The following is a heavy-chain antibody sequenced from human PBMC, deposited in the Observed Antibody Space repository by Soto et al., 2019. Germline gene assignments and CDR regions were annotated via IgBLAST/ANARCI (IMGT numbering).Heavy chain of an antibody. CDR2: LSGSGADT. D-gene: IGHD2-2*01. CDR3: AKRYCSATTCLSLAYYYYMDV. J-gene: IGHJ6*03. Sequence: EVQLLESGGGLVQPGGSLRLSCAASGFTFSSYAMSWVRQAPGKGLEWVSGLSGSGADTYYADSLKGRFAISRDNSKNMLYLQMNSLRVEDTAVYYCAKRYCSATTCLSLAYYYYMDVWGKGTTVTVSS. CDR1: GFTFSSYA. V-gene: IGHV3-23*01.